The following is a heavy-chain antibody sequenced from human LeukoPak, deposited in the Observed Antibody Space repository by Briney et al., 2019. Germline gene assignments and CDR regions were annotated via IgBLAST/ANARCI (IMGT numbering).Heavy chain of an antibody. D-gene: IGHD2/OR15-2a*01. CDR1: GFTFRRHG. V-gene: IGHV3-30*03. Sequence: PGRSLRLSCTGLGFTFRRHGMHWVRQAPGKGLEWVAVISYDGGNEYYADSVQGRFTISRDNSKNTLYLQMNSLRVEDTAVYYCSRDSKIDLEDNGLDVWGQGTTVTVSS. CDR2: ISYDGGNE. CDR3: SRDSKIDLEDNGLDV. J-gene: IGHJ6*02.